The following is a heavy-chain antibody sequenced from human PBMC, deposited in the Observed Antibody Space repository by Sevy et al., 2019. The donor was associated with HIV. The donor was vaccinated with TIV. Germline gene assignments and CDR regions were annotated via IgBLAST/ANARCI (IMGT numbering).Heavy chain of an antibody. CDR3: AKDRESSGWYPP. J-gene: IGHJ4*02. CDR2: ISGSGGST. V-gene: IGHV3-23*01. Sequence: GGSLRLSCAASGFTFSSYAMSWIRQAPGKGLEWVSAISGSGGSTYYADSVKGRFTISRDNSKNTLYLQMNSLRAEDTAVYYCAKDRESSGWYPPWGQRTLVTVSS. CDR1: GFTFSSYA. D-gene: IGHD6-19*01.